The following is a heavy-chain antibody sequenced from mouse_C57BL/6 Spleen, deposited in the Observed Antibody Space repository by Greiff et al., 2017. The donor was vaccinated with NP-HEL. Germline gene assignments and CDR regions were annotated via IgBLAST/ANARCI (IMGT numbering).Heavy chain of an antibody. CDR2: IYPRSGNT. J-gene: IGHJ4*01. CDR1: GYTFTSYG. CDR3: ARWDYGSSYDYAMDY. Sequence: VKLQESGAELARPGASVKLSCKASGYTFTSYGISWVKQRTGQGLEWIGEIYPRSGNTYYNEKFKGKATLTADKSSSTAYMELRSLTSEDSAVYFCARWDYGSSYDYAMDYWGQGTSVTVSS. V-gene: IGHV1-81*01. D-gene: IGHD1-1*01.